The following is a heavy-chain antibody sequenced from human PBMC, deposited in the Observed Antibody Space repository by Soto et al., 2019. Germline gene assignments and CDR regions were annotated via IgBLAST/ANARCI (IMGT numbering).Heavy chain of an antibody. V-gene: IGHV3-53*02. D-gene: IGHD1-26*01. CDR2: IYSGGST. J-gene: IGHJ6*02. CDR1: GFTVSSFH. Sequence: EVQLAETGGGLIQPGGSLRLSCAASGFTVSSFHMSWVRQAPGKGLEWVSVIYSGGSTYYADSVKVRFTISRDNSKNTLDLQMNSLRAEDTAVYYCARGSFRREYYYGLDVWGQGNTVTVS. CDR3: ARGSFRREYYYGLDV.